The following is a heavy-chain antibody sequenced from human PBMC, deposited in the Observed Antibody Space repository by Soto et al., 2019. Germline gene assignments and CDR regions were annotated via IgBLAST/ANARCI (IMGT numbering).Heavy chain of an antibody. CDR3: AKDRDCSGGSCHSGAKEYFQH. Sequence: PGGSLRLSCAASGFGFTFSTSAMSWVRQAPGKGLEWVSTFRESGGTTHYANSVKGRFTISRDTSKNTLYLQMNSLRAEDTAIYYCAKDRDCSGGSCHSGAKEYFQHWGHRTLVTVS. V-gene: IGHV3-23*01. CDR1: GFGFTFSTSA. D-gene: IGHD2-15*01. CDR2: FRESGGTT. J-gene: IGHJ1*01.